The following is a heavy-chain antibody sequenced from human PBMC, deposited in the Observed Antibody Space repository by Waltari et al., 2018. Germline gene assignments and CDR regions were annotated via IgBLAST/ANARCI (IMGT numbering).Heavy chain of an antibody. Sequence: QVQLVQSGAEVKKPGASVKVSCKASGYTFTSYAMHWVRQAPGQRLEWMGWINAGNGNTKYSQKCQGRVTITRDTSASTAYMELSSLRSEDTAVYYCARVLCSSTSCYSRYYYGMDVWGQGTTVTVSS. CDR3: ARVLCSSTSCYSRYYYGMDV. J-gene: IGHJ6*02. CDR1: GYTFTSYA. CDR2: INAGNGNT. V-gene: IGHV1-3*01. D-gene: IGHD2-2*01.